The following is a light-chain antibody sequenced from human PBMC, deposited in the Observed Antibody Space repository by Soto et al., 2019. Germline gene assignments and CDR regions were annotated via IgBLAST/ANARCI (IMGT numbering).Light chain of an antibody. V-gene: IGLV2-14*03. CDR2: DVS. Sequence: QSALTQPASVSGSPGQSITISCTGTSSDVGGYNYVSWYQQHPGKAPKVMIYDVSNRPSGVSNRFSGSKSGNTASLTISGLHAEDEADYYCSSYTTSSSYVFGTGTKLTVL. CDR3: SSYTTSSSYV. CDR1: SSDVGGYNY. J-gene: IGLJ1*01.